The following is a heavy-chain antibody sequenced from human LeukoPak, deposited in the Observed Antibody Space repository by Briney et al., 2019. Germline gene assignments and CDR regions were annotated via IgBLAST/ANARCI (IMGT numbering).Heavy chain of an antibody. V-gene: IGHV4-39*01. J-gene: IGHJ4*02. CDR2: IYYSGST. CDR3: ARVGSSGWYGMRSY. Sequence: SETLSLTCTVSAGSISSSSYYWGWIRQPPGKGLEWIGSIYYSGSTYYNPSLKSRVTISVDTSKNQFSLKLSSVTAADTAVYYCARVGSSGWYGMRSYWGQGTLVTVSS. D-gene: IGHD6-19*01. CDR1: AGSISSSSYY.